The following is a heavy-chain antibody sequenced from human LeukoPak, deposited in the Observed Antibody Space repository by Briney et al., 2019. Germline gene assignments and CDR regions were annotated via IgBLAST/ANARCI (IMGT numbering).Heavy chain of an antibody. CDR1: GYSFSTHW. J-gene: IGHJ4*02. CDR2: INPSGGST. Sequence: ASVKVSCKASGYSFSTHWMHWVRQAPGQGLEWMGIINPSGGSTSYAQKFQGRVTMTRDMSTSTVYMELSSLRSEDTAVYYCARDHQYGDYDGTFDYWGQGTLVTVSS. CDR3: ARDHQYGDYDGTFDY. V-gene: IGHV1-46*01. D-gene: IGHD4-17*01.